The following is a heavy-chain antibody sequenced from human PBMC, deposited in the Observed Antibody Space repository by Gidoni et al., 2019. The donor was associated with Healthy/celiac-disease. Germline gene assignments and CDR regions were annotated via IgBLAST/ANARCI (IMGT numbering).Heavy chain of an antibody. CDR3: ARVYHYDSSGYSFDY. D-gene: IGHD3-22*01. CDR2: ISYDGSNK. V-gene: IGHV3-30-3*01. CDR1: GFSFRSYA. Sequence: QVQLVESGGGVVQPGGSLRLPCAASGFSFRSYAMHWVRQAPGKGLEWVAVISYDGSNKYYADSVKGRFTISRDNSKNTLYLQMNSLRAEDTAVYYCARVYHYDSSGYSFDYWGQGTLVTVSS. J-gene: IGHJ4*02.